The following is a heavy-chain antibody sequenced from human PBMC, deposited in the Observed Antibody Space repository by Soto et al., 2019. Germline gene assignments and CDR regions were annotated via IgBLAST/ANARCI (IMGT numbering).Heavy chain of an antibody. CDR3: ARERTGAPTFFDY. CDR1: GGSVSSGDYY. Sequence: SETLSLTCTVSGGSVSSGDYYWSWIREPPGKGLQWSGYVYYSGGTDYNPTLKSRGTISVDTSKNQFSLKLTSVTVADTAVYYFARERTGAPTFFDYWGQGTLVTVSS. CDR2: VYYSGGT. J-gene: IGHJ4*02. D-gene: IGHD1-26*01. V-gene: IGHV4-61*08.